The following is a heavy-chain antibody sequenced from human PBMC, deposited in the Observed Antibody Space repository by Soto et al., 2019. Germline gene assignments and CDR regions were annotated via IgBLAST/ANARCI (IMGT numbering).Heavy chain of an antibody. J-gene: IGHJ4*02. V-gene: IGHV3-33*01. D-gene: IGHD1-1*01. CDR3: ARVGVAGTTAHFDY. Sequence: SLRLSCATSGFTFNTCGMNWVRQAPGKGLEWVAFIWYDGSNKYYADSVKGRFTVSRDNSKNIVYLQMKSLRGEDTAVYYCARVGVAGTTAHFDYWGQGTLVTVSS. CDR2: IWYDGSNK. CDR1: GFTFNTCG.